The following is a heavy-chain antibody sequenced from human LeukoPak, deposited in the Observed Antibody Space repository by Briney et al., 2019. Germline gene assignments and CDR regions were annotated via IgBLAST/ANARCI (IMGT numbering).Heavy chain of an antibody. D-gene: IGHD6-13*01. V-gene: IGHV1-46*01. Sequence: GASVKASCKASGYTFTGYYMHWVRQAPGQGLEWMGIINPSGGTTSYAQKFQGRVTMTRDTSTSTVYMELNSLTSEDTAVYYCARGYSSSRYWGGGDYWGQGTLVTVSS. CDR3: ARGYSSSRYWGGGDY. CDR1: GYTFTGYY. CDR2: INPSGGTT. J-gene: IGHJ4*02.